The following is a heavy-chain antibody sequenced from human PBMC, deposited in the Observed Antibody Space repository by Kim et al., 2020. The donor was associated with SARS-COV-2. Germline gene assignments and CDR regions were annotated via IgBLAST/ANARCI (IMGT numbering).Heavy chain of an antibody. V-gene: IGHV3-23*01. J-gene: IGHJ6*02. Sequence: GGSLRLSCAASGFTFSSYAMSWVRQAPGKGLEWVSTISGSGGSTYYADSVKGRFTISRDNSKNTLYLQMNSLRAEDTAVYYCAKVKERITMIVVITEYYYYGMDVWGQGTAVTVSS. CDR2: ISGSGGST. CDR1: GFTFSSYA. CDR3: AKVKERITMIVVITEYYYYGMDV. D-gene: IGHD3-22*01.